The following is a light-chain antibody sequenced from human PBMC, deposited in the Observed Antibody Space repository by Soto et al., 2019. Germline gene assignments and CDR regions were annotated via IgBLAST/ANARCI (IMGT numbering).Light chain of an antibody. CDR3: QHYNSYSEA. CDR1: ERIYSAY. V-gene: IGKV3-20*01. J-gene: IGKJ1*01. CDR2: DAS. Sequence: EVVLTQSPCTLSLSRGERATLSCRASERIYSAYLGWYQQKPGQAPRLLIYDASNRATGIPARFSGSGSGTEFSLTISSLQPDDFATYYCQHYNSYSEAFGQGTKVDIK.